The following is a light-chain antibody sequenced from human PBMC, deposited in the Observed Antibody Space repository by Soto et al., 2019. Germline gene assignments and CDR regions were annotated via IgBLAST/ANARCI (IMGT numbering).Light chain of an antibody. CDR3: QQYDSSPKT. V-gene: IGKV3-11*01. CDR2: DAS. Sequence: EIVLTQAPATLSLSPGERATLSCRSSQSVSSYLAWYQQKPGQAPRLLIYDASNRATGIPGRFSGSGSGTDFTLTISRLEPEDFAVYYCQQYDSSPKTFGQGTKVDIK. CDR1: QSVSSY. J-gene: IGKJ1*01.